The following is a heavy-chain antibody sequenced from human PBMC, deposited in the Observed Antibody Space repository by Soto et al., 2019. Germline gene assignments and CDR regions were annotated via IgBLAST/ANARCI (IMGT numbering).Heavy chain of an antibody. D-gene: IGHD5-18*01. Sequence: SVKVSCKASGGTFSSYAISWVRQAPGQGLEWMGGIIPIFGTANYAQKFQGRVTITADESTSTAYMELSSLRSEDTAVYYCARDVTHPTDSYGLDYWGQGTLVTVS. V-gene: IGHV1-69*13. CDR2: IIPIFGTA. CDR1: GGTFSSYA. J-gene: IGHJ4*02. CDR3: ARDVTHPTDSYGLDY.